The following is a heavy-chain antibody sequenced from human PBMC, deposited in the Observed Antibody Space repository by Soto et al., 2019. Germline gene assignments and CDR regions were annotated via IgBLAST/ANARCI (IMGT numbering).Heavy chain of an antibody. D-gene: IGHD3-10*01. J-gene: IGHJ3*02. CDR1: GGTLSDHG. Sequence: QVQLEQSGAEVKKPGSSVKVSCKASGGTLSDHGVAWLRQAPGQGLEWMGGTIPVFNTAKYAQKFQGRVTVTADKFTNIAYMELSSMSSEDTAFYFCARGVYGSGNYYTGPSAFDISGQGTMVIVSS. CDR3: ARGVYGSGNYYTGPSAFDI. V-gene: IGHV1-69*06. CDR2: TIPVFNTA.